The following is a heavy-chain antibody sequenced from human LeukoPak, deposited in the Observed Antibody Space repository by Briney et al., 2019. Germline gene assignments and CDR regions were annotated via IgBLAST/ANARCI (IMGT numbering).Heavy chain of an antibody. CDR3: ARDARVGAKGHVY. D-gene: IGHD1-26*01. V-gene: IGHV3-7*01. J-gene: IGHJ4*02. Sequence: GGSLRLSCAASGFTFSSYWMSWVRQAPGKGLEWVANIKQDGSEKYYVDSVKGRFTISRDNAKNSLYLQMNSLRAEDTAVYYCARDARVGAKGHVYWGQGTLVTVSS. CDR1: GFTFSSYW. CDR2: IKQDGSEK.